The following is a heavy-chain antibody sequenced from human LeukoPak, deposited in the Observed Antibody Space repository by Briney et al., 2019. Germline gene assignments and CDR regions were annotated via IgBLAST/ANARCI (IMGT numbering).Heavy chain of an antibody. V-gene: IGHV3-74*01. Sequence: QPGGSLRLSCAASGFTFISYWMHWVRQAPGKGLVWVSRINSDGSTTSYAASVKGRFTISRDTAKNTLYLQMNSLRAEDTAVYYCARGHHYYDSSAYYYWGQETLVTVSS. J-gene: IGHJ4*02. CDR1: GFTFISYW. CDR3: ARGHHYYDSSAYYY. D-gene: IGHD3-22*01. CDR2: INSDGSTT.